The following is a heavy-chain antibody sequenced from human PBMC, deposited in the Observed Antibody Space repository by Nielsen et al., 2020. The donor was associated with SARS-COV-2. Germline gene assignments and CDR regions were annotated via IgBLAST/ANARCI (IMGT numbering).Heavy chain of an antibody. Sequence: ASVKVSCKASGYTFTSYDINWVRQATGQGLEWMGWMNPNSGNTGYAQKFQGRVTMTRNTSISTAYMELSSLRSEDTAVYYCVDYYYDSSGSPLGDYWGQGTLVTVSS. CDR3: VDYYYDSSGSPLGDY. J-gene: IGHJ4*02. CDR2: MNPNSGNT. D-gene: IGHD3-22*01. V-gene: IGHV1-8*01. CDR1: GYTFTSYD.